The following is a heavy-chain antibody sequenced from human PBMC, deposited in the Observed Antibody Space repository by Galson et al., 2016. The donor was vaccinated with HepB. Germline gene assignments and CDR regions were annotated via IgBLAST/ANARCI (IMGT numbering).Heavy chain of an antibody. CDR1: GFIFSTYG. Sequence: SLRLSCAASGFIFSTYGMHWVRQAPGKGLEWVAVISNNGINKYYADSVRGRFTISRDNSKNTLYLQMNSLRAEDTALYYCAKDQSSGWLENWFGPWGQGTLVTASS. J-gene: IGHJ5*02. CDR2: ISNNGINK. D-gene: IGHD6-19*01. CDR3: AKDQSSGWLENWFGP. V-gene: IGHV3-30*18.